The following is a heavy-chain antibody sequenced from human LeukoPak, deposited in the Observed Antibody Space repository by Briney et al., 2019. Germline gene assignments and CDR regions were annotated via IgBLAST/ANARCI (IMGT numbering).Heavy chain of an antibody. CDR3: SRVGGWVGTVDGFDI. CDR1: GLTFSDHY. CDR2: IRSKANSHST. J-gene: IGHJ3*02. D-gene: IGHD4-23*01. Sequence: AGGSLRLSCAASGLTFSDHYMDWVRQAPGKGLEWVGRIRSKANSHSTEYAASVKGRFTISRDDSKSSLFLQMSSLKTEDTAVYYCSRVGGWVGTVDGFDIWGQGTMVTVSS. V-gene: IGHV3-72*01.